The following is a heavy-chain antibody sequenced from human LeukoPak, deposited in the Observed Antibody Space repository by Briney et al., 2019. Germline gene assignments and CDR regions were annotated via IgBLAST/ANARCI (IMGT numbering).Heavy chain of an antibody. D-gene: IGHD6-19*01. CDR1: WFTVSSNY. CDR3: ARAVEYYYYGMDV. Sequence: GGSLRLSCAASWFTVSSNYMSWVRQAPGKGLEWVSVIYSGGSTYYADSVKGRFTISRDNSKNTLYLQMNSLRAEDTAVYYCARAVEYYYYGMDVWGKGTTVTVSS. V-gene: IGHV3-53*01. J-gene: IGHJ6*04. CDR2: IYSGGST.